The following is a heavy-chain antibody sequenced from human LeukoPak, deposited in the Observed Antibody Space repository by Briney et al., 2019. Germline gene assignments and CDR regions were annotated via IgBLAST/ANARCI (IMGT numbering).Heavy chain of an antibody. Sequence: GASVKVSCKASGYTFTGYYMHWVRQAPGQGLEWMGWINPNSGGTNCPQKFQGRVTMTRDTSTSTAYMELSRLRSDDTAVYYCARDCAPGSYEWELDYWGQGTLVTVSS. CDR2: INPNSGGT. D-gene: IGHD3-10*01. CDR1: GYTFTGYY. J-gene: IGHJ4*02. CDR3: ARDCAPGSYEWELDY. V-gene: IGHV1-2*02.